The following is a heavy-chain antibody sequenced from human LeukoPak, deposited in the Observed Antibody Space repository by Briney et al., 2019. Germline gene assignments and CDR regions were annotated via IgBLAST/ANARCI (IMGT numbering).Heavy chain of an antibody. CDR3: AKDIPVGAYGRSGFGP. V-gene: IGHV3-23*01. CDR1: GFTFSSYA. CDR2: MSGSGGNT. D-gene: IGHD6-19*01. Sequence: PGGSLRLSCAASGFTFSSYAMSWVRQAPGKGLEWVSVMSGSGGNTYYADSVKGRFTISRDNSKNTLYLQMNSLRAEDTAVYYCAKDIPVGAYGRSGFGPWGQGTLVTVSS. J-gene: IGHJ5*02.